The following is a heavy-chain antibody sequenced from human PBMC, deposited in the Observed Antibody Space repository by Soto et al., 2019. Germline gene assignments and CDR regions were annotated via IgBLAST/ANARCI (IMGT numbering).Heavy chain of an antibody. CDR2: LYNTGST. Sequence: SETICVISTVADAYIRRYDWSWIRQSPGKGLEWIGYLYNTGSTIYNPSLKSRVTISVDTSKNQFSLKLSSVTAADTAVYYCARDNGYSYGYTLDHWGQGTLVTVSS. CDR3: ARDNGYSYGYTLDH. CDR1: DAYIRRYD. V-gene: IGHV4-59*01. J-gene: IGHJ4*02. D-gene: IGHD5-18*01.